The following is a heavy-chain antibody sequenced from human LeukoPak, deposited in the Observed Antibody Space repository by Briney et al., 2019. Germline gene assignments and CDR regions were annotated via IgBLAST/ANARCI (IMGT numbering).Heavy chain of an antibody. CDR3: AKGQVVLSPFDS. Sequence: QAGGSLRLSCAASGFTFSNYAMSWVRQAPGKGLEWVSGISGSGGTTYYADSVKGRFTISRDNSKSTLYLQMNSLRAEDTAVYYCAKGQVVLSPFDSWGQGTLVTVSS. J-gene: IGHJ5*01. V-gene: IGHV3-23*01. CDR1: GFTFSNYA. D-gene: IGHD3-22*01. CDR2: ISGSGGTT.